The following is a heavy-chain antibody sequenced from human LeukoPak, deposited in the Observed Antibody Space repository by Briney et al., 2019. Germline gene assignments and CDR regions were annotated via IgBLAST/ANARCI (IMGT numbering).Heavy chain of an antibody. CDR2: IHTSWTT. CDR3: ARGDYYDGGGRNWFDP. Sequence: PSETPSLTCSVSGSSMYSYYWSFIRQAAGKGLEWIGRIHTSWTTYYNPSLKSRVTLSVDTSMNQFSLRLTSVTAADTAVYYCARGDYYDGGGRNWFDPWGQGTLVTVSP. D-gene: IGHD3-16*01. J-gene: IGHJ5*02. CDR1: GSSMYSYY. V-gene: IGHV4-4*07.